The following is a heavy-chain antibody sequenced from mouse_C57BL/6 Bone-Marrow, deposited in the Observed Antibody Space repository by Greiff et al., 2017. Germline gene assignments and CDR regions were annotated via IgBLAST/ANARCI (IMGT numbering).Heavy chain of an antibody. Sequence: QVQLKESGAELAKPGASVKLSCKASGYTFTSYWMHWVKQRPGQGLEWNGYINPSSGYTKYNQKFKDKATLTADKSSSTAYMQLSSLTYEDSAVYYCAREYYGSGYFDVWGTGTTVTVSS. CDR1: GYTFTSYW. V-gene: IGHV1-7*01. CDR3: AREYYGSGYFDV. CDR2: INPSSGYT. J-gene: IGHJ1*03. D-gene: IGHD1-1*01.